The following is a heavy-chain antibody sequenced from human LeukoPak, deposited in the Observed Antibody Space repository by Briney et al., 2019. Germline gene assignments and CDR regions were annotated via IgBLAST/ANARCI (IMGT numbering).Heavy chain of an antibody. D-gene: IGHD5-18*01. V-gene: IGHV3-48*03. J-gene: IGHJ4*02. CDR3: AGGGSRGYSYALVYN. CDR1: GFTFSSYE. Sequence: AGGSLRLSCAASGFTFSSYEMNWVRQAPGKGLEWVSYISSSGSTIYYADSVKGRFTISRDNAKNSLYLQMNSLRAEDTAVYYCAGGGSRGYSYALVYNWGQGTLVTVSS. CDR2: ISSSGSTI.